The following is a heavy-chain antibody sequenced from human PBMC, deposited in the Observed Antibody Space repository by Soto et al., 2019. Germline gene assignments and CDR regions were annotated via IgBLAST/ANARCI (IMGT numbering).Heavy chain of an antibody. CDR3: ARLEESFRHTNLAFDY. V-gene: IGHV5-10-1*01. D-gene: IGHD1-1*01. Sequence: WVRQMPGKGLEWMGRIDPSDSYTNYSPSFQGHVTISADKSISTAYLQWSSLKASDTAMYYCARLEESFRHTNLAFDYWGQGTLVTVSS. J-gene: IGHJ4*02. CDR2: IDPSDSYT.